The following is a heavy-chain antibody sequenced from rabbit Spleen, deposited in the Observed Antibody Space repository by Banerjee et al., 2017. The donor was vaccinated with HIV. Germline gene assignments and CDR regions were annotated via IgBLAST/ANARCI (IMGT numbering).Heavy chain of an antibody. D-gene: IGHD4-2*01. CDR3: ARGGYGGHIYSMGL. V-gene: IGHV1S45*01. Sequence: QEQLVESGGGLVQPEGSLTLTCKASGFSFSDRDVMCWVRQAPGKGLEWIACIWTGTDNTYYASWAKGRFTVSRASSTTVTLQMTSLTAADTATYFSARGGYGGHIYSMGLWGQGTLVTVS. CDR2: IWTGTDNT. J-gene: IGHJ3*01. CDR1: GFSFSDRDV.